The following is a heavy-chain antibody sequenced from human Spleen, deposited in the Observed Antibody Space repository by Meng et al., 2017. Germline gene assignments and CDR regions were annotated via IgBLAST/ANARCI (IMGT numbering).Heavy chain of an antibody. Sequence: SETLSLTCTVSGYSISSGYYWGWIRQTPEKGLEWIGSIFHNGNTYYNPSLKSRVTMSVDTSQNQFSLNLSSVTAADTAIYYCAREYSGKHAYWGPGTLVTVSS. CDR2: IFHNGNT. J-gene: IGHJ4*02. V-gene: IGHV4-38-2*02. CDR1: GYSISSGYY. D-gene: IGHD5-12*01. CDR3: AREYSGKHAY.